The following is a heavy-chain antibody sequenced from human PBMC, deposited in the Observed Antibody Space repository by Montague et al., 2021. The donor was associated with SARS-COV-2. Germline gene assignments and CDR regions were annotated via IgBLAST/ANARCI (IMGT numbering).Heavy chain of an antibody. CDR1: GGSITGYY. CDR2: IYDGWAV. D-gene: IGHD4-23*01. Sequence: SETLSLTCTVSGGSITGYYWSWLRRSPGKGLEWIAYIYDGWAVNYNPYLGSRVTISTDTSKNQLSLKVNSVTAADTAVYYCVRDHPYGGPRGAYDIWGQGTVVTVSS. V-gene: IGHV4-59*01. CDR3: VRDHPYGGPRGAYDI. J-gene: IGHJ3*02.